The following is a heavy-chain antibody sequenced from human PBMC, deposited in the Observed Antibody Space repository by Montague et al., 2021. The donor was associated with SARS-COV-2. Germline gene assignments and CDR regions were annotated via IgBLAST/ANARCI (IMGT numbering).Heavy chain of an antibody. Sequence: SLRLSCAASGLIVNANHMSWVRQAPGKGLEWVSSISSSSSYIYYADSVKGRFTISRDNAKNSLYLQMNSLRAEDTAVYYCASLAAAGPKTYYYYGMDVWGQGTTVTVSS. CDR2: ISSSSSYI. J-gene: IGHJ6*02. CDR1: GLIVNANH. D-gene: IGHD6-13*01. CDR3: ASLAAAGPKTYYYYGMDV. V-gene: IGHV3-21*01.